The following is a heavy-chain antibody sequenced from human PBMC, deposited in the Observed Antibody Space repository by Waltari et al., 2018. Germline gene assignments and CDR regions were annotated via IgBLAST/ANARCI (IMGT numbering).Heavy chain of an antibody. J-gene: IGHJ4*02. D-gene: IGHD2-15*01. Sequence: EVQLLESGGGLVQPGGSLRLSCAAAGFTFSSYAMSWVSQAPGKGLEWVSVIYSGGSSTYYADSVKGRFTISRDNSKKTLYLQMNSLRAEDTAVYYCAKGLFYCSGGSCYWDYWGQGTLVTVSS. CDR3: AKGLFYCSGGSCYWDY. CDR1: GFTFSSYA. CDR2: IYSGGSST. V-gene: IGHV3-23*03.